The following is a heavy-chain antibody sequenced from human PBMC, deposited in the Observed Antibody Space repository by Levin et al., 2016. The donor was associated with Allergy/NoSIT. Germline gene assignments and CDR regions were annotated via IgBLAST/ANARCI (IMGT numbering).Heavy chain of an antibody. J-gene: IGHJ6*03. D-gene: IGHD3-10*01. V-gene: IGHV1-2*02. CDR2: INPNSGGT. Sequence: WVRQAPGQGLEWMGWINPNSGGTNYAQKFQGRVTMTRDTSISTAYMELSRLRSDDTAVYYCARGGVYPMVRGVINRRYYYYYMDVWGKGTTVTRLL. CDR3: ARGGVYPMVRGVINRRYYYYYMDV.